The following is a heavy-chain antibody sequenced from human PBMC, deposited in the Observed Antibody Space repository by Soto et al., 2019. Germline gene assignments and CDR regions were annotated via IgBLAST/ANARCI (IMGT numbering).Heavy chain of an antibody. CDR2: IYWDDDK. CDR1: GFSLSTSGVG. V-gene: IGHV2-5*02. J-gene: IGHJ4*02. D-gene: IGHD6-19*01. CDR3: AHREGQQLPEHPSTRSGWYYFVY. Sequence: SGPTLVNPTQTLTLTCTFSGFSLSTSGVGVGWIRQPPGKALEWLALIYWDDDKRYSPSLKSRLTITKDTSKNQVVLTMTNMDPVDTATYYCAHREGQQLPEHPSTRSGWYYFVYWGQGTLVTVSS.